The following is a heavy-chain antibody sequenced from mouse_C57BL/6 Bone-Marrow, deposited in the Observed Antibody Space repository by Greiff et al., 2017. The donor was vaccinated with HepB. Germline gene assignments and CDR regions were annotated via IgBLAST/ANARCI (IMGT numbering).Heavy chain of an antibody. CDR2: IRNKANNHAT. CDR3: TRTDYYGRAFAY. CDR1: GFTFSDAW. V-gene: IGHV6-6*01. Sequence: EVKVEESGGGLVQPGGSMKLSCAASGFTFSDAWMDWVRQSPEKGLEWVAEIRNKANNHATYYAESVKGRFTISRDDSKSSVYLQMNSLRAEDTGIYYCTRTDYYGRAFAYWGQGTLVTVSA. J-gene: IGHJ3*01. D-gene: IGHD1-1*01.